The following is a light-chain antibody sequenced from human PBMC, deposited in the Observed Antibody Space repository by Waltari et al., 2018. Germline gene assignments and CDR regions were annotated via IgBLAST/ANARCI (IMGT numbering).Light chain of an antibody. CDR2: DDS. Sequence: SYVLTQPPSVSVAPGQTARITCGGNNIGSKSVHWYQQKAGQAPVLVVYDDSDRPSGITERFSGSNSGNTATLTISRVEAGDEADYYCQVLDTSSDVVVFGGGTKLTVL. J-gene: IGLJ2*01. V-gene: IGLV3-21*02. CDR3: QVLDTSSDVVV. CDR1: NIGSKS.